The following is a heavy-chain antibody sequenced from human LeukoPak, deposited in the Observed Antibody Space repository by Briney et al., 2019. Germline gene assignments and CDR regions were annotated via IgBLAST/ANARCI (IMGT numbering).Heavy chain of an antibody. J-gene: IGHJ2*01. CDR1: GFTFSSYG. V-gene: IGHV3-30*02. Sequence: GGSLRLSCAASGFTFSSYGMHWVRQAPGKGLEWVAFIRSDGSNKYYADSVRGRFTISRDNSKNTLYLQMNSLRAEDTAVYYCARATRDGYSGLIYWYFDLWGRGTLVTVSS. D-gene: IGHD5-24*01. CDR2: IRSDGSNK. CDR3: ARATRDGYSGLIYWYFDL.